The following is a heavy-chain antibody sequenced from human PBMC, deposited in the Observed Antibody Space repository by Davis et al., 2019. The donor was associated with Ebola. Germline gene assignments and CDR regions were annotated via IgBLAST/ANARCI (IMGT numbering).Heavy chain of an antibody. CDR3: ARAVPATQNLDY. J-gene: IGHJ4*02. Sequence: AASVKVSCKASGYTFTAYYIHWVRRAPGQGLEWMGWINPNSGGTNNAQKFQGRVTMTSDTSFSTAYMELNSLRSDDTAVYYCARAVPATQNLDYWGQGTLVTVSS. V-gene: IGHV1-2*02. D-gene: IGHD2-15*01. CDR2: INPNSGGT. CDR1: GYTFTAYY.